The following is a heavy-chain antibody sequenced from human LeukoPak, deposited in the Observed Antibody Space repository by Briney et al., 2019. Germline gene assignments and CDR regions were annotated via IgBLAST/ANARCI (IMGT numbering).Heavy chain of an antibody. CDR3: AKLGVLRYFDYYDY. Sequence: GGSLRLSCATSGFTFSSYAMSWVRQAPGKGLEWVSAISGSGGSTYYADSVKGRCTISRDNSKNTLYLQMNSLRAEDTAVYYCAKLGVLRYFDYYDYWGQGTLVTVSS. CDR2: ISGSGGST. J-gene: IGHJ4*02. V-gene: IGHV3-23*01. D-gene: IGHD3-9*01. CDR1: GFTFSSYA.